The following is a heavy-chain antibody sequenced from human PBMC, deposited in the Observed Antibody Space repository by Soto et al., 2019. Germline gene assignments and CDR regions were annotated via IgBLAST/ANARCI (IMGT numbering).Heavy chain of an antibody. J-gene: IGHJ5*02. D-gene: IGHD3-22*01. Sequence: QVQLVESGGGLVKPGGSLRLSCAASGFTFSDYYMSWIRQAPGKGLEWVSYISSSGSTIYYADSVKGRFTISRDNAKNSLYLQMNSLRAEDTAVYYCARDPGGGYDDSSGYYGWFDPWGQGTLVTVSS. CDR2: ISSSGSTI. V-gene: IGHV3-11*01. CDR1: GFTFSDYY. CDR3: ARDPGGGYDDSSGYYGWFDP.